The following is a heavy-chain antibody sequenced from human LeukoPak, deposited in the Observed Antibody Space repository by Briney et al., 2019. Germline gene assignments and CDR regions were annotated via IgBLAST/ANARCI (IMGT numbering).Heavy chain of an antibody. D-gene: IGHD1-1*01. V-gene: IGHV1-69*13. CDR1: GGTFSSYA. CDR3: ARVSVQLERREDYYYYMDV. J-gene: IGHJ6*03. CDR2: IIPIFGTA. Sequence: ASVKVSCKASGGTFSSYAISWVRRAPGQGLEWMGGIIPIFGTANYAQKFQGRVTITADESTSTAYMELSSLRSEDTAVYYCARVSVQLERREDYYYYMDVWGKGTTVTVSS.